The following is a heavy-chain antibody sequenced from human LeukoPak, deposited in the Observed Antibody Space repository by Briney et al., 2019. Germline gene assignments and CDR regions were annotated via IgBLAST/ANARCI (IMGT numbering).Heavy chain of an antibody. V-gene: IGHV1-18*01. CDR1: GYTFTSYG. D-gene: IGHD6-13*01. CDR2: ISAYNGNT. CDR3: ARGTYSSSWRGVYYYYMDV. Sequence: ASVKVSCKASGYTFTSYGISWVRQAPGQGLEWMGWISAYNGNTNYAQKLQGRVTMTTDTSTSTAYMELRSLRSDDTAVYYCARGTYSSSWRGVYYYYMDVWGKGTTVTISS. J-gene: IGHJ6*03.